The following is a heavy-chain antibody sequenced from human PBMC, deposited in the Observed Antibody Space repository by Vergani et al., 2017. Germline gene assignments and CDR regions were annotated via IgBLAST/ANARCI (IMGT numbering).Heavy chain of an antibody. J-gene: IGHJ6*03. Sequence: QVQLEESGGGVVQPGRSLRLSCAGSGFTLSSHAMHWVRQAPGKGLEWVAFIWYDGSKEYYADSVKGRFTISRDNSKNTLYLQMNNLRAADTAVYYCARSGYWAHGVCYMTYYYYMDVWGKGTAVTVSS. CDR1: GFTLSSHA. D-gene: IGHD2-8*01. CDR3: ARSGYWAHGVCYMTYYYYMDV. V-gene: IGHV3-33*01. CDR2: IWYDGSKE.